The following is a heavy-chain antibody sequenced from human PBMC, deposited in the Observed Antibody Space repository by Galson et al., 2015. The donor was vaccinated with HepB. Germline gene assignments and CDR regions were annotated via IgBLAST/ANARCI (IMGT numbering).Heavy chain of an antibody. CDR2: INPSDDST. J-gene: IGHJ4*02. V-gene: IGHV1-46*01. CDR1: GYIFSDHY. CDR3: ARHVRTAVAGTTGFDY. Sequence: SVKVSCKASGYIFSDHYMNWVRQAPGQGLEWMGIINPSDDSTTYAQRFQDRVTMTSDTSTRTVYMEMSRLRSEDTAVYYCARHVRTAVAGTTGFDYWGPGTLVTVSS. D-gene: IGHD6-19*01.